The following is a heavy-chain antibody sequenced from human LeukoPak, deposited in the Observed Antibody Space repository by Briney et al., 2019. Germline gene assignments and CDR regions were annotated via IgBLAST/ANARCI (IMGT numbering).Heavy chain of an antibody. D-gene: IGHD2-2*01. Sequence: GGSLKISCKGSGYSFTSYWIGWVRQMPGKGLEWMGIIYPGDSDTRYSPSFQGQVTISADKSISTAYLQWSSLKASDTAMYYCARQIVVVPAATTGAFDIWGQGTMVTVSS. CDR2: IYPGDSDT. J-gene: IGHJ3*02. CDR3: ARQIVVVPAATTGAFDI. V-gene: IGHV5-51*01. CDR1: GYSFTSYW.